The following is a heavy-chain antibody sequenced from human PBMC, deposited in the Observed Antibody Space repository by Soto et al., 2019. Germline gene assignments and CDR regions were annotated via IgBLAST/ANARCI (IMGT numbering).Heavy chain of an antibody. CDR1: GYLFTSNG. Sequence: QVQLVQSGAEVKKPGASVKVSCKASGYLFTSNGISWVRQAPGQGLEWLGWINVHNGNSNYAQKFQGRVTMTTDTSTSTAYMEVRTVKSDDTAIYYCARVELMIRGRHDYWGQGTLVTVSS. CDR3: ARVELMIRGRHDY. J-gene: IGHJ4*02. CDR2: INVHNGNS. D-gene: IGHD3-10*01. V-gene: IGHV1-18*04.